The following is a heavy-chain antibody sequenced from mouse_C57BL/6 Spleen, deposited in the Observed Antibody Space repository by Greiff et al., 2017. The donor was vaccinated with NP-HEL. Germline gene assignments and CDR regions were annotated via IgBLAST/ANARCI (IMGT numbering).Heavy chain of an antibody. CDR1: GFNIKDYY. CDR2: IDPEDGET. CDR3: ARTTGVDWYFDV. D-gene: IGHD1-1*01. Sequence: EVQGVESGAELVKPGASVKLSCTASGFNIKDYYMHWVKQRTEQGLEWIGRIDPEDGETKYAPKFQGKATITADTSSNTAYLQLSSLTSEDTAVYYCARTTGVDWYFDVWGTGTTVTVSA. J-gene: IGHJ1*03. V-gene: IGHV14-2*01.